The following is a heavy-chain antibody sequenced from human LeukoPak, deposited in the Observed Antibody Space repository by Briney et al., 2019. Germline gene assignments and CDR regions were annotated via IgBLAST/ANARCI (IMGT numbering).Heavy chain of an antibody. V-gene: IGHV4-31*03. CDR2: SYYSGST. J-gene: IGHJ4*02. Sequence: SETLSLTCTVSGGSTCSGGYYWSWIRQHPGKGLEWVWYSYYSGSTYYNPSLKSRVTISVDTSKNQFSLKLSSVTAADTAVYYCARGESMITFGGLDYWGQGTLVTVSS. D-gene: IGHD3-16*01. CDR3: ARGESMITFGGLDY. CDR1: GGSTCSGGYY.